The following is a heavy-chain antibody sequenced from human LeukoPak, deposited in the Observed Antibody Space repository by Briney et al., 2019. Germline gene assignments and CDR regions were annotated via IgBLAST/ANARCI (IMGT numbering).Heavy chain of an antibody. Sequence: PGGSLRLSCTASGFTFGDYAMSWVRQAPGKGLEWVGFIRSKAYGGTTEYAASVKGRFTISRDDSKSIVYLQMNSLKTEDTAVYYCTYCSSTSRYFAEYFQHWGQGTLVTVSS. D-gene: IGHD2-2*01. CDR2: IRSKAYGGTT. CDR1: GFTFGDYA. J-gene: IGHJ1*01. CDR3: TYCSSTSRYFAEYFQH. V-gene: IGHV3-49*04.